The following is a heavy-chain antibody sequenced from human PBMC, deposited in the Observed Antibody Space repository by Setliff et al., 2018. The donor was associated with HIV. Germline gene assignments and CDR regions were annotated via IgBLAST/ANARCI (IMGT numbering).Heavy chain of an antibody. V-gene: IGHV2-26*01. D-gene: IGHD3-3*01. CDR3: ARYNFRRGYWDYFDY. J-gene: IGHJ4*02. CDR1: GFSLSNARMG. Sequence: SGPTLVNPTETLTLTCTVSGFSLSNARMGVSWIRQPPGKALEWLAHIFPNDEKSYSASLKSRVTVSEDTSKSQVVLTMTNMDPLDTATYFCARYNFRRGYWDYFDYWGQGTQVTVSS. CDR2: IFPNDEK.